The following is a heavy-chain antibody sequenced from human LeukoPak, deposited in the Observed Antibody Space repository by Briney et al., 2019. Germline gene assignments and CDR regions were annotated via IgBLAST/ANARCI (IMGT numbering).Heavy chain of an antibody. CDR1: GGSISITHYY. CDR3: ASHGLLGYCSSTSCFPNSWFDP. Sequence: SETLSLTCAVSGGSISITHYYWAWIRQPPGKGLEWIGSVYYSGVSYYNPSLRSRVTFPVDTSKNQFSLKLSSVTAADTAVYYCASHGLLGYCSSTSCFPNSWFDPWGQGTLSPSPQ. V-gene: IGHV4-39*07. CDR2: VYYSGVS. D-gene: IGHD2-2*01. J-gene: IGHJ5*02.